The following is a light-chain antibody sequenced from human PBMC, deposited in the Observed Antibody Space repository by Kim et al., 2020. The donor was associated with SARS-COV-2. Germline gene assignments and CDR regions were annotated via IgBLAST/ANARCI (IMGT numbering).Light chain of an antibody. CDR3: YSAADNNLV. J-gene: IGLJ3*02. CDR2: KDS. V-gene: IGLV3-27*01. Sequence: SYELTQPSSVSVSPGQTARITCSGDILAKKYARWFQQKPGQAPVLVTYKDSERPSGIPERFSGSSSGTTVTLTISGAQVEDEADYYCYSAADNNLVFGGGTQLTVL. CDR1: ILAKKY.